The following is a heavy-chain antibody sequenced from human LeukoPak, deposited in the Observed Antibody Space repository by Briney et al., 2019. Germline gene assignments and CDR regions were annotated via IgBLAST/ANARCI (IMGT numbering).Heavy chain of an antibody. CDR3: ARDRVRTIDY. D-gene: IGHD1-1*01. V-gene: IGHV3-21*01. Sequence: SGGSLRLSCAASGFTFSSYGMHWVRQAPGKGLEWVSSISSSSSYIYYADSVKGRFTISRDNAKNSLYLQMNSLRAEDTAVYYCARDRVRTIDYWGQGTLVTVSS. J-gene: IGHJ4*02. CDR2: ISSSSSYI. CDR1: GFTFSSYG.